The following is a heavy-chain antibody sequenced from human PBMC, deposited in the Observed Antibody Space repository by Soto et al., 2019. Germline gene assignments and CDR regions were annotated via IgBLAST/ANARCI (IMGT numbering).Heavy chain of an antibody. CDR2: IQQDGSEK. V-gene: IGHV3-7*01. D-gene: IGHD3-3*01. CDR3: ARDLPLLEYPLAVGRDV. Sequence: EVQLVESGGGLVQPGGSLRLSCAASGYTFSSYWMSWVRQAPGKVLEWVANIQQDGSEKYYVDSLKGRFTISRDNAKNSLYLQMNSLRDEDTAVYYCARDLPLLEYPLAVGRDVWGQGTTVTGSS. CDR1: GYTFSSYW. J-gene: IGHJ6*02.